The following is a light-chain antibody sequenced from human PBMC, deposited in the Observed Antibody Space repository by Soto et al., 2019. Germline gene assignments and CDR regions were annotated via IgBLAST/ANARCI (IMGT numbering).Light chain of an antibody. J-gene: IGKJ5*01. CDR3: HQYGSTPPIT. CDR2: GAS. V-gene: IGKV3-20*01. CDR1: QSVSSN. Sequence: LVMTHSPGTLSVSPGERATLSCRVIQSVSSNLVWYQQKPGQAPRLLIYGASSRTASSPDRFSGSGSGTDVTLTISSLEPEDFAVYYCHQYGSTPPITFGQGTRLEIK.